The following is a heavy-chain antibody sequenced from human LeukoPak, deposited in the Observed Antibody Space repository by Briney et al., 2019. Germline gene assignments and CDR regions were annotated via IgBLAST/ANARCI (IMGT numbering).Heavy chain of an antibody. CDR1: GYTFTSYH. CDR3: ARTGYCSGGSCYPYYYGMDV. V-gene: IGHV1-2*02. Sequence: ASVKVSCKASGYTFTSYHIHWVRQAPGQGLEWMGWINPNSGGTNYAQKFQGRVTMTRDTSISTAYMELSRLRSDDTAIYYCARTGYCSGGSCYPYYYGMDVWGQGTTVTVSS. J-gene: IGHJ6*02. D-gene: IGHD2-15*01. CDR2: INPNSGGT.